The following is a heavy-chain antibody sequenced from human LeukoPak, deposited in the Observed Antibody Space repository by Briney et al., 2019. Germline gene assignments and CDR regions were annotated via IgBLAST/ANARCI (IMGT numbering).Heavy chain of an antibody. CDR1: GGSISSYY. CDR3: AKQLLWFGTVKDAFDI. CDR2: IYYSGST. J-gene: IGHJ3*02. D-gene: IGHD3-10*01. Sequence: SETLSLTCTVSGGSISSYYWSWIRQPPGKGLEWIGYIYYSGSTNYNPSLKSRVTISVDTSKNQFSLKLCSVTAADTAVYYCAKQLLWFGTVKDAFDIWGQGTMVTVSS. V-gene: IGHV4-59*08.